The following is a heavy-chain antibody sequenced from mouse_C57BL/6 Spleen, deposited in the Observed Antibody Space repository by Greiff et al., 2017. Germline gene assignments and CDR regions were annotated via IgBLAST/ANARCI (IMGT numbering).Heavy chain of an antibody. CDR3: ASWGANWDDCFDY. CDR1: GYTFTSYW. D-gene: IGHD4-1*01. CDR2: INPSNGGT. V-gene: IGHV1-53*01. J-gene: IGHJ2*01. Sequence: QVQLKQPGTELVKPGASVKLSCKASGYTFTSYWMHWVKQRPGQGLEWIGNINPSNGGTNYNEKFKSKATLTVDKSSSTAYMQLSSLTSVDSAVYYCASWGANWDDCFDYWGQGTPLTVSA.